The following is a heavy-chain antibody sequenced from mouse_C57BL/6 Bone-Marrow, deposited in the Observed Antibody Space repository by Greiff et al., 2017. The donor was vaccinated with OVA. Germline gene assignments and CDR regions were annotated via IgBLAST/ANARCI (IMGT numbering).Heavy chain of an antibody. CDR2: ISSGSRTI. CDR1: GFTFSDYG. Sequence: EVKLMESGGGLVKPGGSLKLSCAASGFTFSDYGMHWVRQAPEKGLAWVAYISSGSRTIYYADTVKGRFTISRDNAKNTLFLQMTSLRSEDTAMYYCARPDDYDAFAYWGQGTLVTVSA. CDR3: ARPDDYDAFAY. J-gene: IGHJ3*01. D-gene: IGHD2-4*01. V-gene: IGHV5-17*01.